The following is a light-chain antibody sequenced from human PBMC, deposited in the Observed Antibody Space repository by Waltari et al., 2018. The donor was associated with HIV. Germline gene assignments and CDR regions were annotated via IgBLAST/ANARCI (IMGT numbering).Light chain of an antibody. CDR2: GAS. V-gene: IGKV3-15*01. Sequence: VMTQSPATLSVSPGKRATLSCRASQSVSTNLAWYQQKPGQAPMLLIYGASIRATGIPGRFSGSGSGTEFTLTISSLQSEDFAVYYCQQYNNWPPWTFGQGTKVEIE. J-gene: IGKJ1*01. CDR3: QQYNNWPPWT. CDR1: QSVSTN.